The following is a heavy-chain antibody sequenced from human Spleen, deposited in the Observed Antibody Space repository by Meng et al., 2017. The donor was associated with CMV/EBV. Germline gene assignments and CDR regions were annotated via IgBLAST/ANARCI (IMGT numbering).Heavy chain of an antibody. CDR3: ARVVSRFDFWSGYIN. CDR1: GYTVNDYY. Sequence: SGYTVNDYYMHWVRQAPGKGLEWMGWMNPNSGGTKYAQNLQGRVSMTRDTSITTAYMDLTRLRSDDTAIYYCARVVSRFDFWSGYINWGQGTLVTVSS. V-gene: IGHV1-2*02. D-gene: IGHD3-3*01. CDR2: MNPNSGGT. J-gene: IGHJ4*02.